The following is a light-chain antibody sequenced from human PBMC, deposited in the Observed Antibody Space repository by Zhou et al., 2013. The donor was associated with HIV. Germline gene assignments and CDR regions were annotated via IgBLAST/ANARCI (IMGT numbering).Light chain of an antibody. CDR3: LQHSGYPFT. J-gene: IGKJ3*01. Sequence: DIQMTQSPSAMSAAVGDRVTITCRASLDIGNYLAWFQQKAGKVPKRLIYVASNLESGVPSRFSGSGSGTEFTLTISGLQPEDVATYYCLQHSGYPFTFGPGDQSGYQ. CDR2: VAS. CDR1: LDIGNY. V-gene: IGKV1-17*03.